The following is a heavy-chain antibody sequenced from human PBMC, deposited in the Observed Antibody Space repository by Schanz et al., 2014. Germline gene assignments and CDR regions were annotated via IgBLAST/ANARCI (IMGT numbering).Heavy chain of an antibody. V-gene: IGHV3-7*01. CDR1: GFTFSSYW. CDR3: ARDGYNAYDLKRGDY. J-gene: IGHJ4*02. CDR2: IKQDGSEK. Sequence: VQLLESGGGLVQPGGSLRLSCAASGFTFSSYWMSWVRQAPGKGLEWVANIKQDGSEKYYVDSVQGRFTISRDNAKNSLYLQMNSLRAEDTAVYYCARDGYNAYDLKRGDYWGQGTQVAVSS. D-gene: IGHD5-12*01.